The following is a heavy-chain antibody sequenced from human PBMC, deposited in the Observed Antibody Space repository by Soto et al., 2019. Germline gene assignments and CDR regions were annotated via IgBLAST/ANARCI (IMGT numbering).Heavy chain of an antibody. V-gene: IGHV5-10-1*01. J-gene: IGHJ5*02. CDR1: GYSFTSYW. Sequence: PGESLKISCKGSGYSFTSYWISWVRQMPGKGLEWMGRIDPSDSYTNYSPSFQGHVTISADKSISTAYLQWSSLKASDTAMYYCATTNYYDSSGYLKPGRGFDPWGQRTLVTVSS. D-gene: IGHD3-22*01. CDR3: ATTNYYDSSGYLKPGRGFDP. CDR2: IDPSDSYT.